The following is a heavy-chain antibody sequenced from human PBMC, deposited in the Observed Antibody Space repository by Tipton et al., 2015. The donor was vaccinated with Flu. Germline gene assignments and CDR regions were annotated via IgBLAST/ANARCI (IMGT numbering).Heavy chain of an antibody. CDR1: GGPITSGADY. D-gene: IGHD4-11*01. Sequence: TLSLTCTVSGGPITSGADYWSWIRQFPGKGLEWIGTVSRTGSTIYNPSLKSRVTISIDTSKNQFSLNMRSVTAADMAVYYCARRDYSNYVSDPKSWFDPWGQGTLVAVSS. CDR2: VSRTGST. V-gene: IGHV4-61*08. J-gene: IGHJ5*02. CDR3: ARRDYSNYVSDPKSWFDP.